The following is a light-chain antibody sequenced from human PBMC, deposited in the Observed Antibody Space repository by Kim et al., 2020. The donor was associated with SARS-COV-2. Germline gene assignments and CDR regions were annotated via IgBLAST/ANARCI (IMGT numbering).Light chain of an antibody. J-gene: IGLJ7*01. V-gene: IGLV2-11*01. Sequence: QSALTQPRSVSGSPGQSVTISCTGTSSDVGGYNYVSWFQQHPGKAPKLMIYAVSKRPSGVPDRFSGSKSGDTASLTISGLQAVDEADYYCCSHAGDYTFVFGGGTQLTVL. CDR1: SSDVGGYNY. CDR3: CSHAGDYTFV. CDR2: AVS.